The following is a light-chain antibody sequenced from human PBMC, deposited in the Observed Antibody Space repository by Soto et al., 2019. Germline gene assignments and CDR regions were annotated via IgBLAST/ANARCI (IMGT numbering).Light chain of an antibody. V-gene: IGLV1-51*01. CDR3: GTWDSSLSAGV. J-gene: IGLJ3*02. Sequence: QSVLTQPPSVSAAPGQKVTISCSGSSSNIGNNYVSWYQQLPGTAPKLLFYDNNERPSGIPDRFSGSKSGTSATLGITGLQTGDEADYYCGTWDSSLSAGVFGGGTKLTVL. CDR1: SSNIGNNY. CDR2: DNN.